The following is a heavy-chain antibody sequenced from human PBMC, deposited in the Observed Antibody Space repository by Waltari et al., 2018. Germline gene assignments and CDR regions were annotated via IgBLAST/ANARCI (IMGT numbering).Heavy chain of an antibody. D-gene: IGHD6-13*01. Sequence: EVQLVESGGGLVKLGGSLRPSCEASGLTSNTDTMNWFRQAPGKGLEWVSSISSTSSDIYYADSVKGRFTISRDNAKSSLYLQLNSLRAEDTAVYYCAGGYSSYYGMDVWGQGTTVTVSS. CDR3: AGGYSSYYGMDV. J-gene: IGHJ6*02. CDR2: ISSTSSDI. V-gene: IGHV3-21*02. CDR1: GLTSNTDT.